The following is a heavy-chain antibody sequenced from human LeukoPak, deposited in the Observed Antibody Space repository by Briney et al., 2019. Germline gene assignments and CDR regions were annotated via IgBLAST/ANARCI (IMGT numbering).Heavy chain of an antibody. CDR3: ARGSCSSTTCYKGIYYMDV. CDR2: IDTTTGVI. CDR1: GFTFSSYA. J-gene: IGHJ6*03. Sequence: PGGSLRLSCAASGFTFSSYAMSWVRQAPGKGLEWLSYIDTTTGVIYYADSVRGRFTISRDNAERSLYLQMNSLRPEDTAVYFCARGSCSSTTCYKGIYYMDVWGRGTTVTVSS. V-gene: IGHV3-48*04. D-gene: IGHD2-2*02.